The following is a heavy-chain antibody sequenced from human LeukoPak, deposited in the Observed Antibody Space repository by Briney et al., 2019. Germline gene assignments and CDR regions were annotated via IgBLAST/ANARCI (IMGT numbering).Heavy chain of an antibody. Sequence: GGSLRLSCAASGFTFSSYAMSWVRQAPGKGLEWVSAISGSGGSTYYADSVKGRFTISRDNAKDSLFLQMNSLRAEDTAVYYCAREVKTASGTWWFDAWGQGTLVTVSS. J-gene: IGHJ5*02. D-gene: IGHD6-13*01. V-gene: IGHV3-23*01. CDR1: GFTFSSYA. CDR2: ISGSGGST. CDR3: AREVKTASGTWWFDA.